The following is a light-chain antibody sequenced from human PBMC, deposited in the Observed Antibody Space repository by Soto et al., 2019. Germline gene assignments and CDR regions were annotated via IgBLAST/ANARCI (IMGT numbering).Light chain of an antibody. V-gene: IGLV3-9*01. CDR1: NIGSKN. CDR3: QVWDSSTHVV. CDR2: RDY. Sequence: SYELTQPLSVSVALGQTARITCGVNNIGSKNVHWYQQKPGQAPVLVIYRDYNRPSGIPERFSGSNSVNAATLSISRAQAGDEADYYCQVWDSSTHVVFGGGTKVTVL. J-gene: IGLJ2*01.